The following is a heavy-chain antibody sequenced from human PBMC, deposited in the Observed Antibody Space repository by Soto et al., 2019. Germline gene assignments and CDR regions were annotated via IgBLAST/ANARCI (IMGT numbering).Heavy chain of an antibody. CDR1: GFTFSSYW. D-gene: IGHD1-1*01. CDR2: INSDGSST. Sequence: GGSLRLSCAASGFTFSSYWTHWVRQAPGKGLVWVSRINSDGSSTIYADSVKGRFTVSRDNAKNTLYLQMKSLRGEDTALYYCATLASIQPERFDYWGQGTQVTVYS. J-gene: IGHJ4*02. CDR3: ATLASIQPERFDY. V-gene: IGHV3-74*01.